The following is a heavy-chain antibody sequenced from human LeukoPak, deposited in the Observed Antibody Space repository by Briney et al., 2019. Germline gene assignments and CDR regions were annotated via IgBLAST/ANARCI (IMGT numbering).Heavy chain of an antibody. V-gene: IGHV4-38-2*02. CDR3: ARGTTTVTNWFDP. CDR1: GYSISSGYY. D-gene: IGHD4-11*01. J-gene: IGHJ5*02. CDR2: IYHSGCT. Sequence: SETLSLTCTVSGYSISSGYYWGWIRQPPGKGLEWIGSIYHSGCTYYNPSLKSRVTISVDTSKNQFSLKLSSVTAADTAVYYCARGTTTVTNWFDPWGQGTLVTVSS.